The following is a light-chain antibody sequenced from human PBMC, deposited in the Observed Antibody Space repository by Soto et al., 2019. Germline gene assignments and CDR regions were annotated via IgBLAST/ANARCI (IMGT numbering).Light chain of an antibody. CDR3: QQSHSPPWT. Sequence: DIQMTQSPSSLSASVGDRVSITCRASQSIGNYLNWYQGKPGKAPKVLIFAAATLQRGVPSRFSGSGSGTDFTLTISSLQPDDFAIYYCQQSHSPPWTFGQGTRVDIK. J-gene: IGKJ1*01. V-gene: IGKV1-39*01. CDR2: AAA. CDR1: QSIGNY.